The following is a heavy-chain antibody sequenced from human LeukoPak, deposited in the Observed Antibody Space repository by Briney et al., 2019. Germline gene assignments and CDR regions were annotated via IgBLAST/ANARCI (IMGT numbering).Heavy chain of an antibody. Sequence: ASVKVSCKASGYTLSEYGISWVRQAPGQGLDWVGWITTYNGNRKYAEKFQGRVTMTTDTSTSTYYMEMRSLRSDDTAIYYCARDCSNGVCFPRDYWGQGTQLTVST. CDR3: ARDCSNGVCFPRDY. V-gene: IGHV1-18*01. J-gene: IGHJ4*02. D-gene: IGHD2-8*01. CDR1: GYTLSEYG. CDR2: ITTYNGNR.